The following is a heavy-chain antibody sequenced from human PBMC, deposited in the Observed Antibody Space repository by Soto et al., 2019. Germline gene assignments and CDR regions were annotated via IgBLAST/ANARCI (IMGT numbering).Heavy chain of an antibody. CDR1: GFSISNAW. CDR3: ASDYAENGY. Sequence: EVQLVESGGGLVKPGGSLRLSCVVSGFSISNAWMNWVRQAPGKGLEWVGRIKSKTSGGTVDHAAPVKGRFTISRDDSENTLFLQMNSLKIEATAVYYCASDYAENGYWGQGTLVTVSS. CDR2: IKSKTSGGTV. V-gene: IGHV3-15*07. D-gene: IGHD2-8*01. J-gene: IGHJ4*02.